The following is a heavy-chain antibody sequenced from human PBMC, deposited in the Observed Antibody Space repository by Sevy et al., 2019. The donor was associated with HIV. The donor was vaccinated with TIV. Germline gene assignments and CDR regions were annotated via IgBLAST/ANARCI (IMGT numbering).Heavy chain of an antibody. CDR1: GYTFTGYY. CDR2: INPKTGGT. CDR3: ARMGDYFDTSGYCPLKY. Sequence: ATVKVSCKASGYTFTGYYVHWLRQAPGQGLEWMGWINPKTGGTYFAKKFQDRVTMTTGTSITTAYLELSGLRFDDTAVYYCARMGDYFDTSGYCPLKYWGQGTLVTVSS. V-gene: IGHV1-2*02. J-gene: IGHJ4*02. D-gene: IGHD3-22*01.